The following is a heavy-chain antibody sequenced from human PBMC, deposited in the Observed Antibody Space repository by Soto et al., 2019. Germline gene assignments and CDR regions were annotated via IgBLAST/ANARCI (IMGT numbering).Heavy chain of an antibody. J-gene: IGHJ4*02. Sequence: GGSLRLSCAASGFSFGSYWMSWVRQAPGKGLEWVANINQDGSEKYYVDSVKGRFTISRDNAKNSLYLQMNSLRAEDTAVYYCASQPYLAYWGQGTLVTVSS. CDR3: ASQPYLAY. CDR1: GFSFGSYW. D-gene: IGHD2-2*01. CDR2: INQDGSEK. V-gene: IGHV3-7*02.